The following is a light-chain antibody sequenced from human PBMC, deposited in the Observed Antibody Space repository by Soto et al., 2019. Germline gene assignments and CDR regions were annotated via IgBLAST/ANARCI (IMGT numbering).Light chain of an antibody. CDR1: QSISSSY. J-gene: IGKJ1*01. CDR2: GAS. CDR3: QQYETYSPT. Sequence: EIVLTQSPGTLSLSPGKRATLSCRASQSISSSYLAWYQQRPGQAPRLLIYGASIRATGIPDRFSGSGSGTEFTLTINSLQSDDFATYYCQQYETYSPTFGQGTKVDIK. V-gene: IGKV3-20*01.